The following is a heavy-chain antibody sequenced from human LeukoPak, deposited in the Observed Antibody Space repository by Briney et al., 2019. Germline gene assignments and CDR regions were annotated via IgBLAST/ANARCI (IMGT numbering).Heavy chain of an antibody. J-gene: IGHJ5*02. V-gene: IGHV3-21*01. CDR3: AKSFEVDYWFDP. D-gene: IGHD3-3*01. CDR2: IRSSSSYI. Sequence: GGSLRLSCAASGFTFSSYSMNWVRQAPGKGLEWVSSIRSSSSYIYYADSVRGRFTISRDNAKNSLYLEMNSLRAEDTAVYYCAKSFEVDYWFDPWGQGTLVNVSS. CDR1: GFTFSSYS.